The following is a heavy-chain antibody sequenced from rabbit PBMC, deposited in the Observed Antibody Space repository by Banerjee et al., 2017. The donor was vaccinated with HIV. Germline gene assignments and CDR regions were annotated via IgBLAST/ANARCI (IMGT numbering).Heavy chain of an antibody. D-gene: IGHD4-2*01. V-gene: IGHV1S45*01. CDR2: IYAGSSGNT. Sequence: QEQLKETGGGLVTPGGTLTLTCTASGFDFSTYGINWVRQAPGKGLEWIGTIYAGSSGNTYYASWVNGRFTISSDTAQKIVDLQMNSLSAADTATYFCARSWDLWGQGTLVTVS. J-gene: IGHJ3*01. CDR3: ARSWDL. CDR1: GFDFSTYG.